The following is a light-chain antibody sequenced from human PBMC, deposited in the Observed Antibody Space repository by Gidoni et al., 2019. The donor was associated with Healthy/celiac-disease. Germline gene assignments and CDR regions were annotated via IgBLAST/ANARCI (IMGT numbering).Light chain of an antibody. CDR3: QQRSNWPPFT. J-gene: IGKJ3*01. Sequence: EIVLTQSPATLSLSPGERATLSCTASQSVSSYLAWYQQKPGQAPRLLIYDASNRDTGSPARLSGSGSGTDFTLTISSLEPEEFAVYYCQQRSNWPPFTFGPXTKVDIK. CDR2: DAS. V-gene: IGKV3-11*01. CDR1: QSVSSY.